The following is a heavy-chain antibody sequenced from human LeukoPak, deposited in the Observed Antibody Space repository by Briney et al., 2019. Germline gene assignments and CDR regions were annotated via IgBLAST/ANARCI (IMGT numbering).Heavy chain of an antibody. CDR3: AIFDFLFGEIDNWFDP. CDR1: GYNFTIYW. CDR2: IYPGDSDT. V-gene: IGHV5-51*01. Sequence: GESLKISCKGSGYNFTIYWIGWVRQMPGKGLEWMGIIYPGDSDTRYSPSFQGQVTISADKSISTAYLQWSSLKAPDTAMYYCAIFDFLFGEIDNWFDPWGQGTQVTVPS. J-gene: IGHJ5*02. D-gene: IGHD3-16*01.